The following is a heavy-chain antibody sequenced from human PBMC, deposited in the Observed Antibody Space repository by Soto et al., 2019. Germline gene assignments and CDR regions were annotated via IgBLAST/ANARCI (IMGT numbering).Heavy chain of an antibody. CDR2: IDPSDFDS. Sequence: PGESLKISCQGSGYSFTSYWISWVRQMPGKGLEWMGRIDPSDFDSDYSPSFQGRVTISIARSISTAYLQWSSLKASDTAMYYCARSFGASDYFDSWGQGTLVTVSS. CDR3: ARSFGASDYFDS. D-gene: IGHD3-10*01. CDR1: GYSFTSYW. V-gene: IGHV5-10-1*01. J-gene: IGHJ4*02.